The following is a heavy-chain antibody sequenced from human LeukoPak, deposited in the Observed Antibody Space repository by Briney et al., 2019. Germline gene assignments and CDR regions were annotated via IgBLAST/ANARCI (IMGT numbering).Heavy chain of an antibody. CDR1: GGSISSSSCY. V-gene: IGHV4-39*07. CDR2: IYYSGST. J-gene: IGHJ4*02. CDR3: RIAAAAQHSQYFDY. Sequence: SETLSLTCTVSGGSISSSSCYWGWIRQPPGKGLEWIGSIYYSGSTYYNPSLKSRVTISVDTSKNQFSLKLSSVTAADTAVYYCRIAAAAQHSQYFDYWGQGTLVTVSS. D-gene: IGHD6-13*01.